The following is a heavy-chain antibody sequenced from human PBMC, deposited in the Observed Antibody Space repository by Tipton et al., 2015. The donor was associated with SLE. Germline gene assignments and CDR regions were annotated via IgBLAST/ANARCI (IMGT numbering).Heavy chain of an antibody. CDR2: IYYSGST. Sequence: TLSLTCTVSGGSISSGDYYWSWIRQPPGKGLEWIGYIYYSGSTYYNPSLKSRVTISVDTSKNQFFLKLSSVTAADTAVYYCATEGPHGYGAPSYWGQGTLVTVSS. V-gene: IGHV4-30-4*01. D-gene: IGHD4/OR15-4a*01. CDR1: GGSISSGDYY. J-gene: IGHJ4*02. CDR3: ATEGPHGYGAPSY.